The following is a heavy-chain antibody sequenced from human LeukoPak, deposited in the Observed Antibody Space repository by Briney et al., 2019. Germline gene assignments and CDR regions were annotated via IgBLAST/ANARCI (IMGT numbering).Heavy chain of an antibody. CDR3: ARDRGWYYDILTGREASSYMDV. V-gene: IGHV1-2*02. Sequence: ASVKVSCKASGYTFTGYYMHWVRQAPGQGLEWMGWINPNSGGTNYAQKFQGRVTMTRDTSISTAYMELSRLRSDDTAVYYCARDRGWYYDILTGREASSYMDVWGKGTTVTVSS. D-gene: IGHD3-9*01. CDR1: GYTFTGYY. J-gene: IGHJ6*03. CDR2: INPNSGGT.